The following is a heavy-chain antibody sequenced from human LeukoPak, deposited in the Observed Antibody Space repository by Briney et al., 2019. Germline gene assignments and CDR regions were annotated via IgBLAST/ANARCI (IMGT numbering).Heavy chain of an antibody. V-gene: IGHV3-23*01. J-gene: IGHJ4*02. Sequence: GGSLRLSCAASGFTFHNYAMSWVRQAPGKGLEWVSAISSSGDITFYADSVKGRFTISRDNSRYTLYLQMNSLRAEDSAVYYCAKHSGSYSGGLPIDYWGQGTLVTVSS. D-gene: IGHD1-26*01. CDR2: ISSSGDIT. CDR1: GFTFHNYA. CDR3: AKHSGSYSGGLPIDY.